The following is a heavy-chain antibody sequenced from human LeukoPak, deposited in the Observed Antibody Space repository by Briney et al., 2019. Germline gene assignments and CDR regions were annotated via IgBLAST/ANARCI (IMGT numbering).Heavy chain of an antibody. J-gene: IGHJ4*02. V-gene: IGHV3-30*02. Sequence: GGSLRLSCAASGFTFSSYGMHWVRQAPGKGLEWVAFIGYDGSNKYYADSVKGRFTISRDNSKNTLYLQMNSLRAEDTAVYYCAKLTGDYWGQGTLVTVSS. CDR1: GFTFSSYG. CDR2: IGYDGSNK. CDR3: AKLTGDY. D-gene: IGHD1-14*01.